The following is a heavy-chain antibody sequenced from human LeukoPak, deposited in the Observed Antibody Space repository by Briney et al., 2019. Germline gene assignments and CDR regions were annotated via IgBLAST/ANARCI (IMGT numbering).Heavy chain of an antibody. CDR2: INPYSGGT. CDR3: ALNSYESSGFDAFDI. J-gene: IGHJ3*02. CDR1: GYTFTGFY. Sequence: ASVTVSCKASGYTFTGFYMHWVRQAPGHGLEWIGWINPYSGGTNYAQKFQGRVTLTWDTSITTAYMELSRLTSDDTAVYYCALNSYESSGFDAFDIWGQGTMVTVS. D-gene: IGHD3-22*01. V-gene: IGHV1-2*02.